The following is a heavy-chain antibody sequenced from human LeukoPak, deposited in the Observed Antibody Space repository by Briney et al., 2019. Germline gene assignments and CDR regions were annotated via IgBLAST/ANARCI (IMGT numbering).Heavy chain of an antibody. CDR3: ARGYTYYGSGSPPGDV. CDR2: IDHSGST. CDR1: GGSFSGYY. V-gene: IGHV4-34*01. J-gene: IGHJ6*04. D-gene: IGHD3-10*01. Sequence: SGTLSLTCAVYGGSFSGYYWSWIRHPPGGGLEWIAEIDHSGSTHYNPSLKSRVIISVDMSQHQVSLRLNSLTAADTAVYYCARGYTYYGSGSPPGDVWGNGTSVIVSS.